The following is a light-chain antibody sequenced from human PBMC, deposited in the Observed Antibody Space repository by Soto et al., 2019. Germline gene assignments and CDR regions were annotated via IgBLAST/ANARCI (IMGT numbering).Light chain of an antibody. CDR1: QTINNN. J-gene: IGKJ1*01. Sequence: DIVMTQSPATLSMSPGERATLSCRASQTINNNLAWNQQKPGQAPRLLIYGASTRATGMPDRFSGSGSGKEHTITISSLQSEDFAVYYCQQYDKWPWTFGQGTKVKIK. CDR3: QQYDKWPWT. V-gene: IGKV3-15*01. CDR2: GAS.